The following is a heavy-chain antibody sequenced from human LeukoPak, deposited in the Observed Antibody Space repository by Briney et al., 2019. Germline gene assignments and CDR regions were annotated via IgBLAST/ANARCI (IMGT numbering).Heavy chain of an antibody. Sequence: GGSLRLSCAASRFTFNSYAMSWVRQAPGKGLEWVSVIGGSNGITFYVGSVKGRFTISRDNSKDTLYLQMNSLRAEDTAVYYCAKWGDNYLSTKGGYFDYWGQGTLVTVSS. V-gene: IGHV3-23*01. CDR2: IGGSNGIT. CDR3: AKWGDNYLSTKGGYFDY. CDR1: RFTFNSYA. D-gene: IGHD5-24*01. J-gene: IGHJ4*02.